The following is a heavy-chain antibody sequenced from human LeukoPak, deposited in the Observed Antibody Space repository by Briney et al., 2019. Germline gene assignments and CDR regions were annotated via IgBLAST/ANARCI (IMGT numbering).Heavy chain of an antibody. CDR2: INHSGST. CDR3: ARGSRVGATDYYYYYMDV. V-gene: IGHV4-34*01. CDR1: GGSFSGYY. Sequence: SETLSLTCAGYGGSFSGYYWSWIRQPPGKGLEWIGEINHSGSTNYNPSLKSRVTISVDTSKNQFSLKLSSVTAADTAVYYCARGSRVGATDYYYYYMDVWGKGTTVTVSS. J-gene: IGHJ6*03. D-gene: IGHD1-26*01.